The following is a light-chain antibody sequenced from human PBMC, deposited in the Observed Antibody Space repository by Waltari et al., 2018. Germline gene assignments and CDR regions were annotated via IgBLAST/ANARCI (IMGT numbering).Light chain of an antibody. Sequence: EVLMTQSPATLSVSPGERVTLSCRASQNIHDNLAWYQQKPGQAPRLLIYGASTRATAIPARFRGSGSGTEFTLTISSLQSEDFAIYHCQQYNKWPPLTFGGGTKVEIK. V-gene: IGKV3-15*01. CDR2: GAS. CDR1: QNIHDN. J-gene: IGKJ4*01. CDR3: QQYNKWPPLT.